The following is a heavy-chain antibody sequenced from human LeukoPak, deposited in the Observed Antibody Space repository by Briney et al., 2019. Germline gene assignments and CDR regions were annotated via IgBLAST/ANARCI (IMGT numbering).Heavy chain of an antibody. J-gene: IGHJ4*02. Sequence: SETLSLTCAVYGGSFRGYYWSWIRQPPGKGLEWIGEINHSESTNYNPSLKSRVTISLDTSMKKFSLKLNSVTAADTAVYYCASTERCSTTCPLDYWGQGTLVTASS. CDR1: GGSFRGYY. V-gene: IGHV4-34*01. CDR2: INHSEST. CDR3: ASTERCSTTCPLDY. D-gene: IGHD2-2*01.